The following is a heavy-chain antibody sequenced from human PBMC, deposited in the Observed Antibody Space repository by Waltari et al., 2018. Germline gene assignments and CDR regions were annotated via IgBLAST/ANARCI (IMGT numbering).Heavy chain of an antibody. CDR1: GFTFSSYS. CDR3: ARDITYYYGMDV. V-gene: IGHV3-21*01. CDR2: ISSSSSYI. D-gene: IGHD3-10*01. J-gene: IGHJ6*02. Sequence: EVQLVESGGGLVKPGGSLRLSCAASGFTFSSYSMNWVRQAPGKGLEWVSSISSSSSYIYYADAGKGRFTISRDNAKNSLYLQMNSLRVEDTAVYYCARDITYYYGMDVWGQGTTVTVSS.